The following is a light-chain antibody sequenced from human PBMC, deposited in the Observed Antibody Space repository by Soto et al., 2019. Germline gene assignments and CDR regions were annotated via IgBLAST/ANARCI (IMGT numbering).Light chain of an antibody. CDR1: QSISSW. CDR3: QHYNTSPLT. V-gene: IGKV1-5*03. J-gene: IGKJ4*01. CDR2: KAS. Sequence: DIQMTQSPSTLSASVGDRVTITCRASQSISSWLAWYQQKPGKAPKLLIYKASSLESGVPSRFSGSGSVTDFTLTISSLQPDDFATYYCQHYNTSPLTFGGGTKVEIK.